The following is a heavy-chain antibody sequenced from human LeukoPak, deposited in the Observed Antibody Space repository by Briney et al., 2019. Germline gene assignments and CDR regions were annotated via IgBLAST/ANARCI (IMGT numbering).Heavy chain of an antibody. CDR3: ARSLWYSGYM. V-gene: IGHV4-59*05. D-gene: IGHD1-26*01. J-gene: IGHJ4*02. Sequence: SETLSLTCTVSGGSISSYYWSWIRQPPGKGLEWIGSIYYSGSTYYNPSHKSRVTISVDTSKNQFSLKLSSVTAADTAVYYCARSLWYSGYMWGQGTLVTVSS. CDR2: IYYSGST. CDR1: GGSISSYY.